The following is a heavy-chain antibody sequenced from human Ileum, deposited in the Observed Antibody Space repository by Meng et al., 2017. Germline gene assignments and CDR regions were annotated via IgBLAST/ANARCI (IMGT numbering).Heavy chain of an antibody. CDR2: IYQVGST. V-gene: IGHV4-30-2*01. Sequence: HRRRRGSASERVRSHRTLSPTCTVSGGSISSSAYSWTWIRQPPGKGLEWIGYIYQVGSTNYNPSLKSRVTIFVDTSKNQFSLKLTSVTAADTAVYYCASSTSGPELNYWGQGTLVTVSS. CDR1: GGSISSSAYS. J-gene: IGHJ4*02. CDR3: ASSTSGPELNY. D-gene: IGHD2/OR15-2a*01.